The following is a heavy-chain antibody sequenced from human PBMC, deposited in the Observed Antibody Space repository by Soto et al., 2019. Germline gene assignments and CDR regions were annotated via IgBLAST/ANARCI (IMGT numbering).Heavy chain of an antibody. CDR3: ARDPSADYYDSSGYYGDAFDI. CDR1: GFTFSSYS. J-gene: IGHJ3*02. V-gene: IGHV3-21*01. CDR2: ISSSSSYI. D-gene: IGHD3-22*01. Sequence: GGSLRLSCAASGFTFSSYSMNWVRQAPGKGLEWVSSISSSSSYIYYADSVKGRFTISRDNAKNSLYLQMNSLRAEDTAVYYCARDPSADYYDSSGYYGDAFDIWGQGTMVTVSS.